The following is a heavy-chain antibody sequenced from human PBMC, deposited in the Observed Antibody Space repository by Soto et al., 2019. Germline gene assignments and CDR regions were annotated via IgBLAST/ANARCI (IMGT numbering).Heavy chain of an antibody. CDR1: GGSISSYY. V-gene: IGHV4-59*01. J-gene: IGHJ6*02. CDR3: AREGYSYSYYYYYCMDV. CDR2: IYYSGST. Sequence: PSETLSLTCTVSGGSISSYYWSWIRQPPGKGLVWIGYIYYSGSTNYNPSLKSRVTISVDTSKNQFSLKLSSVTAADTAVYYCAREGYSYSYYYYYCMDVWGQGTLVTVSS. D-gene: IGHD5-18*01.